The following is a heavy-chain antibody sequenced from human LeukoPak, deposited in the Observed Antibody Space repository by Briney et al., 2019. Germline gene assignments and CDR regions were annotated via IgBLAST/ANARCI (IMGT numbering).Heavy chain of an antibody. Sequence: GGSLRLSCAASGFTFSSYSMNWVRQAPGKGLEWVSYISSSSSTIYYADSVKGRFTISRDNAKNSLYLQMNSLRAEDTAMYYCARDKEGSRDAFDIWGQGTMVTVSS. D-gene: IGHD1-26*01. CDR1: GFTFSSYS. J-gene: IGHJ3*02. CDR2: ISSSSSTI. V-gene: IGHV3-48*01. CDR3: ARDKEGSRDAFDI.